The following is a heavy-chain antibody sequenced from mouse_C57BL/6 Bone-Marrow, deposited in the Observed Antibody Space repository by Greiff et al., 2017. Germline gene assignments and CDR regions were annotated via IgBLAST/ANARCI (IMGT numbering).Heavy chain of an antibody. CDR1: GFSLTSYA. J-gene: IGHJ1*03. V-gene: IGHV2-9-1*01. Sequence: QVQLQQSGPGLVAPSQRLSITCTVSGFSLTSYAISWVRQPPGKGLEWLGVIWTGGGTNYNSALKSRLSISKDNSKSQVFLKMNSLQTDDTARDYCARATVVATRWYFDVWGTGTTVTVSS. CDR3: ARATVVATRWYFDV. CDR2: IWTGGGT. D-gene: IGHD1-1*01.